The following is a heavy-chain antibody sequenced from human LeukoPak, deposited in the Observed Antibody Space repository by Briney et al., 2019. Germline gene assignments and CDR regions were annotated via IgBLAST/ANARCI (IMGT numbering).Heavy chain of an antibody. D-gene: IGHD3-10*01. CDR3: ARNKGTSGAIGYFDY. J-gene: IGHJ4*02. CDR2: IIPFFGTA. Sequence: ASVKVSCKASGGTFSSYAISWVRQAPGQGLEWMGGIIPFFGTANYAQKFQGRVTITTDESTSTAYMELSSLRSEDTAVYYCARNKGTSGAIGYFDYWGQGTLVTVSS. V-gene: IGHV1-69*05. CDR1: GGTFSSYA.